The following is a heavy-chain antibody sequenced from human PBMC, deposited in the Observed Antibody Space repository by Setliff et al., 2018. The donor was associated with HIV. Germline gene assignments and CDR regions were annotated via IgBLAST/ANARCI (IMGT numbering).Heavy chain of an antibody. CDR1: GFSISSRYY. CDR3: ARDGWDVDTAMVGL. D-gene: IGHD5-18*01. Sequence: SETLSLTCDVSGFSISSRYYWGWIRQSPGKGLEWIGNIYHTGSSYYNPSLNDRATISLDTSKNQFSLKLSSVTAADTAVYYCARDGWDVDTAMVGLWGQGTMVTVSS. CDR2: IYHTGSS. J-gene: IGHJ3*01. V-gene: IGHV4-38-2*01.